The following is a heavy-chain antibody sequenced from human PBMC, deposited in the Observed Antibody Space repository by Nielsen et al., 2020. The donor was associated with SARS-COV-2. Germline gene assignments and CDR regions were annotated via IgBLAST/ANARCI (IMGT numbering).Heavy chain of an antibody. J-gene: IGHJ4*02. Sequence: SETLSLTCTVSGDSFSMYDWSWIRQPPGKGLEWIGYIYNSGITNYNPSLKSRVTISLDTSRNQFSLKLSSVTAADTAVYYCARRGGKYCSGGSCYHEWGQGTLVTVSS. V-gene: IGHV4-59*08. CDR1: GDSFSMYD. CDR2: IYNSGIT. CDR3: ARRGGKYCSGGSCYHE. D-gene: IGHD2-15*01.